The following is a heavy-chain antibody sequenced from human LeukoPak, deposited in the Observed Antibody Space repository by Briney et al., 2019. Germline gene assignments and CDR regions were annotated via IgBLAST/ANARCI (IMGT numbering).Heavy chain of an antibody. CDR2: IYYSGST. Sequence: SETLSLTCTVSGGSISSYYWSWIRQPPGKGLEWIGYIYYSGSTNYNPSLKSRVTISVDTSKNQFSLTLSSVTAADTAVYYCATSYSGTYWVYGYWGQGTLVTVAS. CDR1: GGSISSYY. D-gene: IGHD1-26*01. CDR3: ATSYSGTYWVYGY. V-gene: IGHV4-59*01. J-gene: IGHJ4*02.